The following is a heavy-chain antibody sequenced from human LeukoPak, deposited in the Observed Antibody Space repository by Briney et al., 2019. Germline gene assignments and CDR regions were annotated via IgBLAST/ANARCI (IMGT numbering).Heavy chain of an antibody. V-gene: IGHV5-51*01. Sequence: GXSLKISCKGSGYTFASYWIGWVRQLPGKGLEWMGIIYPDDSDTRYSPSFQAQITISADKSISTAYLQWSSLKASDTAMYYCARLAYCSNDVCYSNYYYSMDVWGKGTTVTVSS. CDR3: ARLAYCSNDVCYSNYYYSMDV. D-gene: IGHD2-8*01. CDR1: GYTFASYW. J-gene: IGHJ6*03. CDR2: IYPDDSDT.